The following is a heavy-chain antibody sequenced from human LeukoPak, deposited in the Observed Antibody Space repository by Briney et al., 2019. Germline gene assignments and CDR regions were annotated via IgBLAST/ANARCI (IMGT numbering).Heavy chain of an antibody. Sequence: SETLSLTCAVYGGSFSGYYWSWIRHPPGKGVEWIGEINHSVSTNYNPYFKSRVNISVDTSKNQFSLKLRSVTAADTAVYYCARGPPGYDFWSGYPRNYYYYGMGVWGQGTTVTVSS. CDR2: INHSVST. CDR3: ARGPPGYDFWSGYPRNYYYYGMGV. J-gene: IGHJ6*02. V-gene: IGHV4-34*01. CDR1: GGSFSGYY. D-gene: IGHD3-3*01.